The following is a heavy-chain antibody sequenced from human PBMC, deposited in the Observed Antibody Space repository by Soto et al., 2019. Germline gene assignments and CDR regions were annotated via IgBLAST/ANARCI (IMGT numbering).Heavy chain of an antibody. CDR1: GFTLSIYS. Sequence: EVPLVESGGGLVQRGGSVRLSCAASGFTLSIYSMNWVRQAPRKGLEWVSYISGTSNSIYYADSVKGRFTISRDNAKNSGFLQMNSLRDEDTAVYYCARGFDLQYGMDVWGQGTTVTVS. V-gene: IGHV3-48*02. J-gene: IGHJ6*02. CDR2: ISGTSNSI. D-gene: IGHD3-10*01. CDR3: ARGFDLQYGMDV.